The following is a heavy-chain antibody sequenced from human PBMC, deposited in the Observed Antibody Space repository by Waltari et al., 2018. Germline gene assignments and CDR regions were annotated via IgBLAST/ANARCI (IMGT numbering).Heavy chain of an antibody. CDR2: SSGSGGST. J-gene: IGHJ5*02. CDR1: GFSFGNYA. Sequence: EVQVVESGGRLVQPGGSLRLSCTGSGFSFGNYAMTWVRQAPGKGLEWVSTSSGSGGSTYYADYVKSRFTISRDNFKNTLYVQMNSLRVEDTAVYYCAKGRTVTTGQAIDRWGQGTLVAVSS. CDR3: AKGRTVTTGQAIDR. D-gene: IGHD4-17*01. V-gene: IGHV3-23*04.